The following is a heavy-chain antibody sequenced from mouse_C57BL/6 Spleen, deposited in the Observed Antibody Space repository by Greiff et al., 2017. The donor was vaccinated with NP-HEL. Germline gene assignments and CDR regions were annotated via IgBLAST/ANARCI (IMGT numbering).Heavy chain of an antibody. CDR3: ARGGVGTHFDY. J-gene: IGHJ2*01. V-gene: IGHV1-82*01. Sequence: VKLQESGPELVKPGASVKISCKASGYAFSSSWMNWVKQRPGKGLEWIGRIYPGDGDTNYNGKFKGKATLTADKSSSTAYMQLSSLTSEDSAVYFCARGGVGTHFDYWGQGTTLTVSS. D-gene: IGHD2-14*01. CDR1: GYAFSSSW. CDR2: IYPGDGDT.